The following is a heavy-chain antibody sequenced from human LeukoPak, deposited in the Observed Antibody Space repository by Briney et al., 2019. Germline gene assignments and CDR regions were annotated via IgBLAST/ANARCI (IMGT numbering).Heavy chain of an antibody. CDR3: ARVRNYYDSSALFDY. V-gene: IGHV3-30*04. D-gene: IGHD3-22*01. CDR1: GFTFSSYA. CDR2: ISYDGSNK. J-gene: IGHJ4*02. Sequence: GGSLRLSCAASGFTFSSYAMHWVRQAPGKGLEWVAVISYDGSNKYYADSVKGRFTIPRDNSKNTLYLQMNSLRAEDTAVYYCARVRNYYDSSALFDYWGQGTLVTVSS.